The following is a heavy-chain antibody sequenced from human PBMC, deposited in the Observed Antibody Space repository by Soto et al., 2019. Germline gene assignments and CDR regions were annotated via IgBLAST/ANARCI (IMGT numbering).Heavy chain of an antibody. Sequence: GGSLRLSCAASGFTFSTYGMHWVRQALGKGLEWVSVIYTGGTTYYADSVKGRFTISRDNSKNTLYLQMNSLRAEDTAVYYCARAAAVGQDLYYFDYWGQGTLVTVSS. J-gene: IGHJ4*02. V-gene: IGHV3-66*01. CDR2: IYTGGTT. CDR3: ARAAAVGQDLYYFDY. CDR1: GFTFSTYG. D-gene: IGHD6-13*01.